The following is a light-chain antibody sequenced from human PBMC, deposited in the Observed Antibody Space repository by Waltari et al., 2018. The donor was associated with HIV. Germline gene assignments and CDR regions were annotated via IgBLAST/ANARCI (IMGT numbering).Light chain of an antibody. V-gene: IGLV1-47*01. Sequence: QSVLTQPPSASGTPGQRVTMTCSGSSYNLGSNFVSWYKQVPGTAPKLLVFRSNERPSGVPDRFAGSKSDTSASLAISDLRSDDEADYYCASWDDRLSAIVFGGGTKLTVL. CDR2: RSN. CDR1: SYNLGSNF. CDR3: ASWDDRLSAIV. J-gene: IGLJ3*02.